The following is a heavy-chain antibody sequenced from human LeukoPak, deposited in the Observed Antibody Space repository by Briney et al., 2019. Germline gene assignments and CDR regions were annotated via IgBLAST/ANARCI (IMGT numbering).Heavy chain of an antibody. Sequence: SGTLSLTCAVSGGSISSSNWWSWVRQPPGKGLEWIGEIYHSGSSYYNPSLKSRVTISVDTSKNQFSLKLSSVTAADTAVYYCARHFTGYDSSGYYELYFDYWGQGTLVTVSS. D-gene: IGHD3-22*01. V-gene: IGHV4-4*02. CDR2: IYHSGSS. CDR3: ARHFTGYDSSGYYELYFDY. CDR1: GGSISSSNW. J-gene: IGHJ4*02.